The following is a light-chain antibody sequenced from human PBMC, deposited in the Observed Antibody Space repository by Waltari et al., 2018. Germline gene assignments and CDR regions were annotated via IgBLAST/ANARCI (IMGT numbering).Light chain of an antibody. Sequence: NFMLTQPHSVSESPVKTFTISCPRSRGCIPSNYVKLYQQRPGSSPTTVIYDDFQRPSGVPNRFSGSIDSSSKSASLTISGLRTEDEADYYCQSYDDNIVIFGGGTKLTVL. CDR2: DDF. V-gene: IGLV6-57*01. CDR3: QSYDDNIVI. CDR1: RGCIPSNY. J-gene: IGLJ2*01.